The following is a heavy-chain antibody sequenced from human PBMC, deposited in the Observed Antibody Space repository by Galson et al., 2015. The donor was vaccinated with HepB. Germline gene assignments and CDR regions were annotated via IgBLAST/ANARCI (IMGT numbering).Heavy chain of an antibody. CDR2: FDPEDGET. J-gene: IGHJ1*01. CDR1: GYTLTELS. D-gene: IGHD2-15*01. CDR3: ATRDCSGGSCYWVKYFQH. Sequence: SVKVSCKVSGYTLTELSMHWVRQAPGKGLEWMGGFDPEDGETIYAQKFQGRVTMTEDTSTDTAYMELSSLRSEDTAVYYCATRDCSGGSCYWVKYFQHWGQGTLVTVSS. V-gene: IGHV1-24*01.